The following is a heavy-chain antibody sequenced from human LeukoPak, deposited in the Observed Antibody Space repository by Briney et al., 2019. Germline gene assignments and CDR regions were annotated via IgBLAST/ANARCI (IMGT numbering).Heavy chain of an antibody. CDR2: ISGSGGGT. CDR1: GFTFSSYA. V-gene: IGHV3-23*01. CDR3: AKGRGFLPAALRDWFDP. D-gene: IGHD2-2*01. Sequence: GGSLRLSCAASGFTFSSYAMSWVRQAPGKGLEWVSAISGSGGGTYYADSVKGRFTISRDNSKNTLYLQMNSLRAEDTAVYYCAKGRGFLPAALRDWFDPWGQGTLVTVSS. J-gene: IGHJ5*02.